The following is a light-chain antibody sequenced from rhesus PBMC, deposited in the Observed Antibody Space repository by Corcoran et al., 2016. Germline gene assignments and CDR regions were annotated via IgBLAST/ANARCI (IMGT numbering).Light chain of an antibody. V-gene: IGKV3-31*02. Sequence: EIVMTQSPATLSLSLGETATISCRTSQSVSSYLAWYQQKPGQAPRLLIYGASSRATGIPDRSSGSGSGTDFTLTISSLEPEDFAVYFCQETSNLFTFGPGTKLDIK. CDR1: QSVSSY. CDR2: GAS. J-gene: IGKJ3*01. CDR3: QETSNLFT.